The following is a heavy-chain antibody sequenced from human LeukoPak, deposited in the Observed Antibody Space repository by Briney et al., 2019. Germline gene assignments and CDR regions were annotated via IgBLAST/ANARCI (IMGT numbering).Heavy chain of an antibody. CDR1: GFTLSSYW. D-gene: IGHD4-23*01. Sequence: GGSLRLSCAASGFTLSSYWMHWVRQVPGKGLVWVSRIKSDGSDTRYADSVKGRFTISRDNSKNTLYLQVNSLRAEDTAVYYCARRGDGGRSFDYWGQGTLVTVSS. J-gene: IGHJ4*02. CDR3: ARRGDGGRSFDY. V-gene: IGHV3-74*01. CDR2: IKSDGSDT.